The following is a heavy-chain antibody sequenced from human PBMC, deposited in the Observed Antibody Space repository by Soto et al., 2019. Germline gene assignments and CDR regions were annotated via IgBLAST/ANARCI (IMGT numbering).Heavy chain of an antibody. V-gene: IGHV3-23*01. Sequence: EVQLLESGGGLVQPGGSLRLSCAASGFTFNSYAMSWVRQAPGKGLEWVSAISGSGGSTYYADSVKGRFTISRDNSKNTLYLQMNSLRGEDTDVDECAKDVALGYGDDGDIPDEYCQHWGQGTLVTVSS. CDR2: ISGSGGST. J-gene: IGHJ1*01. D-gene: IGHD4-17*01. CDR3: AKDVALGYGDDGDIPDEYCQH. CDR1: GFTFNSYA.